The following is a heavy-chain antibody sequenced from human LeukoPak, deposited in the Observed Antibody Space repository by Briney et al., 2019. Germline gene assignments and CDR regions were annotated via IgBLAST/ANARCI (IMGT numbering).Heavy chain of an antibody. J-gene: IGHJ4*02. CDR1: GFTFSSYG. CDR2: IRYDGSNK. Sequence: PGGSLRLSCAASGFTFSSYGMHWVRQALGKGLAWVAFIRYDGSNKYYVDSVKGRFTISRDNSKNTLYLQMNSLRAEDTAMYYCAKGYYDSSGYYYDYWGQGNLVTVSS. D-gene: IGHD3-22*01. CDR3: AKGYYDSSGYYYDY. V-gene: IGHV3-30*02.